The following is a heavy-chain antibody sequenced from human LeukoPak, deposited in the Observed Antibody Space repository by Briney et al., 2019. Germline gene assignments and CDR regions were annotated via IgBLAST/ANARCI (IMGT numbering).Heavy chain of an antibody. D-gene: IGHD5-24*01. Sequence: GASVKVSCKASGGTFSGYAISWVRQAPGQGLEWMGGIIPIFGTANYAQKFQGRVTITADESTSTAYMELSSLRSEDTAVYYCARDGRDGYNQPGFDYRGQGTLVTVSS. CDR1: GGTFSGYA. CDR3: ARDGRDGYNQPGFDY. J-gene: IGHJ4*02. V-gene: IGHV1-69*01. CDR2: IIPIFGTA.